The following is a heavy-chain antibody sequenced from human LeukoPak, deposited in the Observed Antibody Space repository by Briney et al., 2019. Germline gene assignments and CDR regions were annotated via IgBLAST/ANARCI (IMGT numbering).Heavy chain of an antibody. D-gene: IGHD2-15*01. V-gene: IGHV3-48*01. CDR3: AKEMGYCTGGSCYWWFDS. Sequence: GGSLRLSCAASGFTFSIYSMSWLRQAPGKGLECLSYISTSSTTIYYAASVKGRFTISRDDARNSLSLQMNSLRADDTAVYYCAKEMGYCTGGSCYWWFDSWGQGTLVTVSS. CDR1: GFTFSIYS. J-gene: IGHJ5*01. CDR2: ISTSSTTI.